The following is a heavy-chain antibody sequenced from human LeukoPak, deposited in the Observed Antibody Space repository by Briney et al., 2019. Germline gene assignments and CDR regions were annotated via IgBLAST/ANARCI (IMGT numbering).Heavy chain of an antibody. CDR2: ISYDGSNK. V-gene: IGHV3-30*18. D-gene: IGHD3-22*01. Sequence: GRSLRLSCAASGFTFSSYGMHWARQAPGKGLEWVAVISYDGSNKCYADSVKGRFTISRDNSKNTLYLQMNSLRAEDTAVYYCAKENYDSSGYYYYFDYWGQGTLVTVSS. J-gene: IGHJ4*02. CDR3: AKENYDSSGYYYYFDY. CDR1: GFTFSSYG.